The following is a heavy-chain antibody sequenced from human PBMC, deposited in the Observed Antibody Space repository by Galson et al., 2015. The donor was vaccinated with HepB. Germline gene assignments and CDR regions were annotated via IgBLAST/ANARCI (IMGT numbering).Heavy chain of an antibody. J-gene: IGHJ6*03. CDR3: AREEGYCSGDDCYSNYYYMDV. D-gene: IGHD2-15*01. CDR2: IIPVFGTA. V-gene: IGHV1-69*13. CDR1: GGTFSRYA. Sequence: SVKVSCKASGGTFSRYAISWVRQAPGQGLEWMGGIIPVFGTANYAQKFQGRVTITADESTSTAYMELSSLRSGDTGVYYCAREEGYCSGDDCYSNYYYMDVWGKGTTVTVSS.